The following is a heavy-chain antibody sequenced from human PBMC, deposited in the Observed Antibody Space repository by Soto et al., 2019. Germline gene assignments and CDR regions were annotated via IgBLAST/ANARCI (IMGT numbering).Heavy chain of an antibody. J-gene: IGHJ4*01. D-gene: IGHD6-19*01. V-gene: IGHV1-24*01. CDR1: GYPLTELS. CDR3: ATVGIAMAGTPFEWHPDY. Sequence: KVSCKVSGYPLTELSMHWVRQAPGKGLEWMGGFHPADAETIYAQKFQGRVTMTEDTSXDTAYMELSSLTSGDTAVYYCATVGIAMAGTPFEWHPDYWG. CDR2: FHPADAET.